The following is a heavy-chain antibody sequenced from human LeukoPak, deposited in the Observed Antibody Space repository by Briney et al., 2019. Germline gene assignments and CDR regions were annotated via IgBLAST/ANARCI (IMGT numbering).Heavy chain of an antibody. CDR2: IGTAGDT. CDR3: ARGGTAMVRIPDY. D-gene: IGHD5-18*01. CDR1: GFTFSDYD. Sequence: PGGSLRLSCAASGFTFSDYDMHWVRQATGKGLEWVSGIGTAGDTYYPGSVKGRFTISGENAKNSLYLQLNSLRAEDTAVYYCARGGTAMVRIPDYWGQGTLVTVSS. J-gene: IGHJ4*02. V-gene: IGHV3-13*01.